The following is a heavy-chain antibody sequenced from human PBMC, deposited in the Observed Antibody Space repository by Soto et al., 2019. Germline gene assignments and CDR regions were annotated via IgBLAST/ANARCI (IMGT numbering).Heavy chain of an antibody. CDR3: ARGDNWNDV. CDR1: GYTFTSYD. J-gene: IGHJ5*02. V-gene: IGHV1-8*01. CDR2: MNPNSGNT. Sequence: QVQLVQSGAEVKKPGASVKVSCKASGYTFTSYDLNWVRQATGPGLEWIGWMNPNSGNTGYAQKFQVRVTMTRNTSISTAYMELSSLRSEDTAVYDCARGDNWNDVWGQRTLVTVSS.